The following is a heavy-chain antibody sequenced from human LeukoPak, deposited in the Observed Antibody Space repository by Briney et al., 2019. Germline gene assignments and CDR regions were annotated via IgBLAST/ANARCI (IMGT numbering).Heavy chain of an antibody. CDR1: GFTFSTSW. V-gene: IGHV3-7*01. D-gene: IGHD6-19*01. J-gene: IGHJ4*02. CDR3: ARISTSVAGADY. Sequence: GESLQISCAASGFTFSTSWMSWVGQAPGKGLEWVANIKRDGSEKYYVDSVKGRFTISRDNSKNSLYLQMDSLRAEDTAVYYCARISTSVAGADYWGQGTLVTVSS. CDR2: IKRDGSEK.